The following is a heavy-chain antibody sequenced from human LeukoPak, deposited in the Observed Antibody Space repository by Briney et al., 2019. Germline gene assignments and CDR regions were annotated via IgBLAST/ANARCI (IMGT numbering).Heavy chain of an antibody. D-gene: IGHD2-15*01. Sequence: NSSETLSLTCTVSGGSISSYYWNWIRQPPGKGLEWIGYIYYSGSTNYNPSLKSRVTISVDTSKNQFSLKLSSVTAADTAVYCCARGIVVVAVSYFDYWGQGTLVTVSS. CDR2: IYYSGST. CDR1: GGSISSYY. V-gene: IGHV4-59*01. J-gene: IGHJ4*02. CDR3: ARGIVVVAVSYFDY.